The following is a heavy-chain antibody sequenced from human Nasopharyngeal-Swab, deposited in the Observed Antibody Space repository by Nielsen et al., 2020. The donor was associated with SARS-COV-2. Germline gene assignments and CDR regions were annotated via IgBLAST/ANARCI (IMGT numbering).Heavy chain of an antibody. D-gene: IGHD3-22*01. J-gene: IGHJ4*02. CDR3: ARDRHYYDTSGYYLGGFDY. V-gene: IGHV3-53*01. CDR2: IYSGGST. Sequence: GGSLRLSCAASGFTVSSNYMSWVRQAPGKGLEWVSVIYSGGSTYYADSVKGRSTISRDNSKNTLYLQMNSLRAEDTAVYYCARDRHYYDTSGYYLGGFDYWGQGTLVTVSS. CDR1: GFTVSSNY.